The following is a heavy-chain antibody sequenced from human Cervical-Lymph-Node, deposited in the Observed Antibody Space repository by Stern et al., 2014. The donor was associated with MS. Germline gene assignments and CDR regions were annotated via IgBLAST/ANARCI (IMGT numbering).Heavy chain of an antibody. Sequence: VQLVESGAEVKKPGASVKVSCKASGYTFISYGISWGRQAPGKGLEWMGWVNTYNGDANYAQKLQGRVTMTTDTSTSTVYMELRSLRSDDTAVYYCARGWELHNWGQGTLVTVSS. V-gene: IGHV1-18*01. CDR1: GYTFISYG. CDR3: ARGWELHN. CDR2: VNTYNGDA. J-gene: IGHJ4*02. D-gene: IGHD2-15*01.